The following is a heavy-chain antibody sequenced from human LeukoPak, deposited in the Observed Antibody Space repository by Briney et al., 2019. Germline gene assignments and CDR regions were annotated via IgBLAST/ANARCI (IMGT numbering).Heavy chain of an antibody. V-gene: IGHV1-58*01. CDR2: IVVGSGNT. J-gene: IGHJ6*03. CDR1: GFTFTISA. Sequence: ASVTVSCTASGFTFTISAVQWVRQARGQRLEWIGWIVVGSGNTNYAQKFQERVTITRDMSTSTAYMEPSSLRSEDTAVYYCAAGTNYDFWSGSLYYYYYMDVWGKGTTVTVSS. D-gene: IGHD3-3*01. CDR3: AAGTNYDFWSGSLYYYYYMDV.